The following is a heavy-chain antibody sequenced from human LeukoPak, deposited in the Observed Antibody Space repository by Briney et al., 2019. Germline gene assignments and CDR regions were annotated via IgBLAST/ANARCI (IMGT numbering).Heavy chain of an antibody. CDR2: IYPGDSDT. V-gene: IGHV5-51*01. CDR1: GSSFTSYW. Sequence: GESLQISCQGSGSSFTSYWIGWVRPMPGKGLEWMGIIYPGDSDTRYSPSFQGQVTISADKSISTAYLQWSSLKASDTAMYYCARDSGYYDSSGYYFSEYFQNWGQGTLVTVSS. D-gene: IGHD3-22*01. CDR3: ARDSGYYDSSGYYFSEYFQN. J-gene: IGHJ1*01.